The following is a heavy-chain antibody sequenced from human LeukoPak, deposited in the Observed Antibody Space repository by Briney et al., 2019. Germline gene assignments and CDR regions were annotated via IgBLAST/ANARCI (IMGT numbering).Heavy chain of an antibody. CDR3: GRPPIAALMAAVWSDY. Sequence: SETLSLTCTVSGGSISSYYWSWIRQPPGKGLEWIGYIYYSGSTNYNPSLKSRVTISVDTSKNQFSLKLSSVTAADTAVYYCGRPPIAALMAAVWSDYWGQGTLVTVSS. V-gene: IGHV4-59*01. CDR1: GGSISSYY. CDR2: IYYSGST. J-gene: IGHJ4*02. D-gene: IGHD6-6*01.